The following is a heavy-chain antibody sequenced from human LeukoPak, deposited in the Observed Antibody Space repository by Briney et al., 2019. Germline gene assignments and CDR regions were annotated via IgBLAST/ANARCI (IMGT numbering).Heavy chain of an antibody. CDR2: INHSGST. V-gene: IGHV4-34*01. Sequence: SETLSLTCAVYGGSFSGYYWSWIRQPPGKGLEWIGEINHSGSTNYNPSLKSRVTISVDTSKNQLSLKLSSVTAADTAVYYCASRDAATVVTPGWFDPWGQGTLVTVSS. CDR3: ASRDAATVVTPGWFDP. CDR1: GGSFSGYY. J-gene: IGHJ5*02. D-gene: IGHD4-23*01.